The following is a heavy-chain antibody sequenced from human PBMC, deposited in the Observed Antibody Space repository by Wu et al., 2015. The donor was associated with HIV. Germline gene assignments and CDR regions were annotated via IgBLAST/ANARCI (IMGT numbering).Heavy chain of an antibody. J-gene: IGHJ3*02. CDR2: INPNSGGT. CDR1: GYTFTGYY. Sequence: GYTFTGYYMHWVRQAPGQGLEWMGWINPNSGGTNYVQKFQGRVTMTRDTSISTAYMELSRLRSDDTAVYYCAGSQIVGATNDAFDIWGQGTMVTVSS. CDR3: AGSQIVGATNDAFDI. D-gene: IGHD1-26*01. V-gene: IGHV1-2*02.